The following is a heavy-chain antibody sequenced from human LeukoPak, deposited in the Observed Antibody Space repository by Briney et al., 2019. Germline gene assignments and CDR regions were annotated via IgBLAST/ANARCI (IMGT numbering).Heavy chain of an antibody. Sequence: GGSLRLSCAASGFTFGNYAMTWVRQAPGKGLEWFSGVNSDGGSTYYADSVRGRFTISRDNSKNTLYLQMNSLRAEDTAVYYCAKGISNPDYWGQGTLVTVSS. CDR1: GFTFGNYA. J-gene: IGHJ4*02. D-gene: IGHD4-11*01. V-gene: IGHV3-23*01. CDR2: VNSDGGST. CDR3: AKGISNPDY.